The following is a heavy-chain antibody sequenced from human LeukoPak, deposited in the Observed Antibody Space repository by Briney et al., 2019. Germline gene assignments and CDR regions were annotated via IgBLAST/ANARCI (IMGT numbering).Heavy chain of an antibody. CDR2: ISYDGSNK. CDR1: GFTFSSYA. J-gene: IGHJ4*02. V-gene: IGHV3-30*04. CDR3: ARPPREGYYGSGTLPGY. Sequence: PGGSLRLSCAASGFTFSSYAMHWVRQAPGKGLEWVAVISYDGSNKYYADSVKGRFTISRDNSKNTLYLQMNSLRAEDTAVYYCARPPREGYYGSGTLPGYWGQGTLVTVSS. D-gene: IGHD3-10*01.